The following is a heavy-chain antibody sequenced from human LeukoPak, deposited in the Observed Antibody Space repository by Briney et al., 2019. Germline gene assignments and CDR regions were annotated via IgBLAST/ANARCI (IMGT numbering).Heavy chain of an antibody. CDR3: ARWQAWGDYSVY. D-gene: IGHD5-24*01. J-gene: IGHJ4*02. Sequence: PGGSLRLSCAASGFTFSNAWMSWVRQAPGKGLEWVGRIKSKTDGGTTDYAAPVKGRFTISRDDSKNTLYLQMNSLKTEDTAVYYCARWQAWGDYSVYWGQGTLVTVSS. CDR1: GFTFSNAW. CDR2: IKSKTDGGTT. V-gene: IGHV3-15*01.